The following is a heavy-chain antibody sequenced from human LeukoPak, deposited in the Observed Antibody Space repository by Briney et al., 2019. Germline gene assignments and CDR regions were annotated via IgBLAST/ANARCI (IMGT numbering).Heavy chain of an antibody. Sequence: GGSLRLSCAASGFTFSSYGMHWVRQAPGKGLEWVAVISYDGSNKYYADSVKGRFTISRDNSKNTLYLQMNSLRAEDTAVYYCAKDRASSNYYGMDVWGQGTTVTVSS. J-gene: IGHJ6*02. V-gene: IGHV3-30*18. D-gene: IGHD2-2*01. CDR1: GFTFSSYG. CDR2: ISYDGSNK. CDR3: AKDRASSNYYGMDV.